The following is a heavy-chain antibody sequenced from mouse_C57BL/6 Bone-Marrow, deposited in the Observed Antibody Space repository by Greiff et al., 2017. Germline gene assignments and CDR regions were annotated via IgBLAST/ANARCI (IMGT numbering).Heavy chain of an antibody. CDR2: ILPGSGST. Sequence: VQLQPSGAELMKPGASVKLSCKATGYTFTGYWLEWVKPRPGHGLESIGEILPGSGSTNYNEKFKGKATFTADTSSNTAYMQLSSLTTEDSAIYYCAREYYGSSYPHWYFDVWGTGTTVTVSS. D-gene: IGHD1-1*01. CDR3: AREYYGSSYPHWYFDV. CDR1: GYTFTGYW. V-gene: IGHV1-9*01. J-gene: IGHJ1*03.